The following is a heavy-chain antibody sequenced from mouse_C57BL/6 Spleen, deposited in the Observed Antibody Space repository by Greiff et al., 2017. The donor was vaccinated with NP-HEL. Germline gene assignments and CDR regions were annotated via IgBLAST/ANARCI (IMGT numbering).Heavy chain of an antibody. CDR3: ARDLVKYYAMDY. CDR2: ISYDGSN. J-gene: IGHJ4*01. V-gene: IGHV3-6*01. CDR1: GYSITSGYY. Sequence: EVQLQQSGPGLVKPSQSLSLTCSVTGYSITSGYYWNWIRQFPGNKLEWMGYISYDGSNNYNPSLKNRISITRDTSKNQFFLKLNSVTTEDTATYYCARDLVKYYAMDYWGQGTSVTVSS. D-gene: IGHD2-2*01.